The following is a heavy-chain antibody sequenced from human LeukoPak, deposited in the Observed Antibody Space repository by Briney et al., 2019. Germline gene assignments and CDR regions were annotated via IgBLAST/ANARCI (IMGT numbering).Heavy chain of an antibody. D-gene: IGHD3-10*01. Sequence: GGSLRLSCAASGFTFSSYWMSWVRQAPGKGLEWVANIKQDGSEKYYVDSVKGRFTISRDNAKNSLYLQMNSLRAEDTAVYYCARGVATMVRDRYGMDVWGKGTTVTVSS. CDR2: IKQDGSEK. J-gene: IGHJ6*04. CDR3: ARGVATMVRDRYGMDV. V-gene: IGHV3-7*01. CDR1: GFTFSSYW.